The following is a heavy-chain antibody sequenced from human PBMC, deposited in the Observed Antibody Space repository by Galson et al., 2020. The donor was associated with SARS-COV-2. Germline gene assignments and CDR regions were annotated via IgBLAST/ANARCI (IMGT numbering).Heavy chain of an antibody. D-gene: IGHD3-3*01. Sequence: ESGPTLVQPTETLTLTCTVSEFSLSHATMGVSWIRQPPGKALEWLAHTFSTDEKSYSPSLKSRLTISKDTSKSQMVLTMTNMYPVDTPTYYCARKQKEVTIFGVVYYGRDVWGQGTTVAVSS. CDR1: EFSLSHATMG. CDR2: TFSTDEK. CDR3: ARKQKEVTIFGVVYYGRDV. V-gene: IGHV2-26*01. J-gene: IGHJ6*02.